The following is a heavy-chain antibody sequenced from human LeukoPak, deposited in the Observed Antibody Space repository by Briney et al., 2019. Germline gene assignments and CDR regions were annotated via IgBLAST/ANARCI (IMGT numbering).Heavy chain of an antibody. Sequence: GGSLRLSCAASGFTFSSYAMHWVRQAPGKGLEWVAVIAYDGSIKYYADSVKGRFTISRDNAKNSLYLQMNSLRAEDTAVYYCVREKISFGWSGYVHDYFDHWGQGTLVTVSS. J-gene: IGHJ4*02. D-gene: IGHD3-3*01. CDR2: IAYDGSIK. V-gene: IGHV3-30-3*01. CDR3: VREKISFGWSGYVHDYFDH. CDR1: GFTFSSYA.